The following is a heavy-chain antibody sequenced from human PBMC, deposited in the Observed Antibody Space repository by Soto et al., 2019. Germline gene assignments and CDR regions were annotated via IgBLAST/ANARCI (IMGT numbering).Heavy chain of an antibody. CDR3: ARAGDIGYSSSWSHY. Sequence: GGSLRLSCAASGFTFSSYAMHWVRQAPGKGLEWVAVISYDGSNKYYADSVKGRFTISRDNSKNTLYLQMNSLRAEDTAVYYCARAGDIGYSSSWSHYWGQGTLVTVSS. CDR1: GFTFSSYA. D-gene: IGHD6-13*01. CDR2: ISYDGSNK. V-gene: IGHV3-30-3*01. J-gene: IGHJ4*02.